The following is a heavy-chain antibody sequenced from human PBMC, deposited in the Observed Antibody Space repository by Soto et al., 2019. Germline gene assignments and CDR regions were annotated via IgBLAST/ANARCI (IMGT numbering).Heavy chain of an antibody. Sequence: SETLSLTCTVSGGSINSYYWSWIRQPPGKGLEWIGYIYYSGSTNYNPSLKSRVTISVDTSKNQFSLKLSSVTAADTAVYYCARAVSXYSSSSGYXDYSGQGTMPTVYS. CDR1: GGSINSYY. V-gene: IGHV4-59*01. CDR3: ARAVSXYSSSSGYXDY. D-gene: IGHD6-6*01. CDR2: IYYSGST. J-gene: IGHJ4*02.